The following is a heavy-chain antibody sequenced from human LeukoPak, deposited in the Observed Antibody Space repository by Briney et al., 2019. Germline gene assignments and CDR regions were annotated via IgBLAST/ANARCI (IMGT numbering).Heavy chain of an antibody. J-gene: IGHJ4*02. CDR2: IKQDGSEK. CDR3: VRGGAARPDF. D-gene: IGHD6-6*01. CDR1: GFTFSSYA. V-gene: IGHV3-7*01. Sequence: GGSLRLSCAASGFTFSSYAMSWVRQAPGKGLEWVANIKQDGSEKYYVDSVKGRFTISRDNAKNSLYLQMNSLRAEDTAVYYCVRGGAARPDFWGRGTLVSVSS.